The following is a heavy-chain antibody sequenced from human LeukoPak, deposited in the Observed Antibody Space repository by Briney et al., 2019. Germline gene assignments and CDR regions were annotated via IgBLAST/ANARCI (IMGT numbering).Heavy chain of an antibody. Sequence: SETLSLTCTVSGGSISSSSYYWGWFRQPPGKGLEWIGSIYYSGSTYYNPSLKSRVTISVDTSKNQFSLKLSSVTAADTAVYYCARRCVVVPAAIDYWGQGTLVTVSS. V-gene: IGHV4-39*01. D-gene: IGHD2-2*01. CDR2: IYYSGST. CDR1: GGSISSSSYY. CDR3: ARRCVVVPAAIDY. J-gene: IGHJ4*02.